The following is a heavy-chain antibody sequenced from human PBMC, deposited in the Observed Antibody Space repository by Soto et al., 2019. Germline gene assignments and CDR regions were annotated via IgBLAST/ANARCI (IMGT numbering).Heavy chain of an antibody. CDR3: AKDAIMVSSSYNYFDY. V-gene: IGHV3-23*01. Sequence: GGSLRLSCAASGFFFTTYAMNWVRQAPGKGLEWVSGISGSGGAASYADSVKGRFTISRDNSKNIVYLQMNSLRADDTAVYYCAKDAIMVSSSYNYFDYWGQGTLVTVSS. CDR2: ISGSGGAA. CDR1: GFFFTTYA. D-gene: IGHD6-13*01. J-gene: IGHJ4*02.